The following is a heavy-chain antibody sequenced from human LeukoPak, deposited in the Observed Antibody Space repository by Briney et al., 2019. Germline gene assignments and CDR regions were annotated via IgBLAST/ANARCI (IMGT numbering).Heavy chain of an antibody. D-gene: IGHD2-15*01. CDR1: GYTFTSYY. CDR3: ARDISVQYCSGGSCVGLLYYYGMDV. Sequence: GASVKVSCKASGYTFTSYYMHWVRQAPGQGLEWMGIINPSGGSTSYAQKFQGRVTMTRDTSTSTVYMELSSLRSEDTAVYYCARDISVQYCSGGSCVGLLYYYGMDVWGQGTTVTVSS. J-gene: IGHJ6*02. V-gene: IGHV1-46*01. CDR2: INPSGGST.